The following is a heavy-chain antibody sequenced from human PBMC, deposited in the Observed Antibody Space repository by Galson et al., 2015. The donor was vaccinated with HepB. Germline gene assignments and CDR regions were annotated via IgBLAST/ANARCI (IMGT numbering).Heavy chain of an antibody. CDR1: GFTFSDYY. J-gene: IGHJ3*02. CDR2: ISSSSSYT. CDR3: ARERWELQVLDAFGI. V-gene: IGHV3-11*06. Sequence: SLRLSCAASGFTFSDYYMSWIRQAPGKGLEWVSYISSSSSYTNYADSVKGRFTISRDNAKNSLYLQMNSLRAEDTAVYYCARERWELQVLDAFGIWGQGTMVTVSS. D-gene: IGHD1-26*01.